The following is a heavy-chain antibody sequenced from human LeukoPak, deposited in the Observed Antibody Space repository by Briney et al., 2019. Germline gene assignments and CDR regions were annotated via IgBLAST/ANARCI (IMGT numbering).Heavy chain of an antibody. CDR1: GFTFSDHY. V-gene: IGHV4-34*01. J-gene: IGHJ4*02. D-gene: IGHD3-3*01. Sequence: LRLSCAASGFTFSDHYMDWVRQPPGKGLEWIGEIYHSGSTNYNPSLKSRVTISVDTSKNQFSLKLSSVTAADTAVYYCARINTIFGVVIKLYYFDYWGQGTLVTVSS. CDR2: IYHSGST. CDR3: ARINTIFGVVIKLYYFDY.